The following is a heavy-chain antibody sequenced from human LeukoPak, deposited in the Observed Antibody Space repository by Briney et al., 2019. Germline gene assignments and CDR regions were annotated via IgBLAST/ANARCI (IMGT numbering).Heavy chain of an antibody. D-gene: IGHD6-19*01. CDR3: ARDRGGGPSSGFPDY. Sequence: GGSLRLSCAASGFTFSSYSMNWVRQAPGKGLEWVSYISSSSSTIYYADSVKGRFTISRDNAKNSLYLQMNSLRAEDTAVYYCARDRGGGPSSGFPDYWGQGTLVTVSS. CDR1: GFTFSSYS. V-gene: IGHV3-48*01. J-gene: IGHJ4*02. CDR2: ISSSSSTI.